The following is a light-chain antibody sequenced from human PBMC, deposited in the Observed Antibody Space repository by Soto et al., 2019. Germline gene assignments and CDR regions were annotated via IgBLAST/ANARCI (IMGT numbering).Light chain of an antibody. Sequence: EIVLTQSPGTLSLSPGERATLSCRASRSVSSSYLAWYQQKPGQAPRLLIYGASSRATGIPDRFSGSGSGTDFTITISRLEPEDFAVYYCQLYGSSPQYTFGQGTKLEIK. V-gene: IGKV3-20*01. J-gene: IGKJ2*01. CDR3: QLYGSSPQYT. CDR2: GAS. CDR1: RSVSSSY.